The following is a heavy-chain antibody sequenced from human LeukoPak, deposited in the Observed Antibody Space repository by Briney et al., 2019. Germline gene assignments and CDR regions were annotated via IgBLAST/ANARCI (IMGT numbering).Heavy chain of an antibody. CDR1: GYRFTSYW. CDR3: ARSPIAVAGSPLYFDS. D-gene: IGHD6-19*01. CDR2: FYPGDSDA. J-gene: IGHJ4*02. V-gene: IGHV5-51*01. Sequence: GESLKISCKGSGYRFTSYWIGWGRQMPGKGLELMAIFYPGDSDATYSPSLEGQVTTSVDNSISPAYLQWGSLKASDTAMSYRARSPIAVAGSPLYFDSWGQGTLVTVSS.